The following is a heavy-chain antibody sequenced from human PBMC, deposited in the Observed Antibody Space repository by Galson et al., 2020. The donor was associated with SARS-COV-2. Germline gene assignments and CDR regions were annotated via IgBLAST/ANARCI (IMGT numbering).Heavy chain of an antibody. CDR2: ISAYNGNT. CDR1: GYTFTSYG. Sequence: ASVKVSCKASGYTFTSYGISWVRQAPGQGLEWMGWISAYNGNTNYAQKLQGRVTMTTDTSTSTAYMELRSLRSDDTAVYYCAREGSDYGDDRYYYYYGMDVWGQGTTVTVSS. D-gene: IGHD4-17*01. CDR3: AREGSDYGDDRYYYYYGMDV. J-gene: IGHJ6*02. V-gene: IGHV1-18*01.